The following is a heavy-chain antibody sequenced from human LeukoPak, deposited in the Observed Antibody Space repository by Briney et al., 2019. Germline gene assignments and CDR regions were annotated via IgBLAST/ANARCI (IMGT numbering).Heavy chain of an antibody. CDR2: INPNSGGT. CDR1: GYTFTDYY. V-gene: IGHV1-2*02. CDR3: ARGYCSSTSCYIPFWFDP. Sequence: ASVKISCKVSGYTFTDYYMHWVRQAPGQGLEWMGWINPNSGGTNYAQKFQGRVTMTRDTSISTAYMELSRLRSDDTAVYYCARGYCSSTSCYIPFWFDPWGQGTLVTVSS. J-gene: IGHJ5*02. D-gene: IGHD2-2*02.